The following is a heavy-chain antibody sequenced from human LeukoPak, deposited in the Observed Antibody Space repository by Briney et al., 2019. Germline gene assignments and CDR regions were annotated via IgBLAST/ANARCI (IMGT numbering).Heavy chain of an antibody. D-gene: IGHD5-18*01. CDR1: GGTFSSYA. CDR3: ARWGGRGYSYGLDY. CDR2: IIPIFGTA. V-gene: IGHV1-69*05. J-gene: IGHJ4*02. Sequence: ASVKVSCKASGGTFSSYAISWVRQAPGQGLEWMGGIIPIFGTANYAQKFQGRVTITTDESTSTAYMELSSLRSEDTAVYYCARWGGRGYSYGLDYWGQGTLVTVSS.